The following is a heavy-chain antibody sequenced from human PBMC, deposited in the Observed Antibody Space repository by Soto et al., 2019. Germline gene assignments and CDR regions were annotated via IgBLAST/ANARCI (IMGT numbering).Heavy chain of an antibody. V-gene: IGHV4-4*02. CDR3: ARVGLAAVFYYYVMDV. CDR1: GGSISSSNW. J-gene: IGHJ6*02. D-gene: IGHD3-3*02. Sequence: SETLSLTCAVSGGSISSSNWWSWVRQPPGKGLEWIGEIYHSGSTNYNPSLKSRVTISVDKSKNQFSLKLSSVTAADTAVYYCARVGLAAVFYYYVMDVWGQGTTVTVSS. CDR2: IYHSGST.